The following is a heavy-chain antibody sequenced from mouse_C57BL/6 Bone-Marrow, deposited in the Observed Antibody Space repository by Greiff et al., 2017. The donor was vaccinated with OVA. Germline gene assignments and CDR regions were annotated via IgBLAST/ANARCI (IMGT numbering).Heavy chain of an antibody. J-gene: IGHJ2*01. CDR1: GYTFTSYW. V-gene: IGHV1-55*01. Sequence: VQLQQPGAELVKPGASVKMSCKASGYTFTSYWITWVKQRPGQGLEWIGDIYPGSGSTNYNEKFKSKATLTVDTSSSTAYMQLSSLTSEDSAVYYGARSRGSSPYFDYWGQGTTLTVSS. D-gene: IGHD1-1*01. CDR2: IYPGSGST. CDR3: ARSRGSSPYFDY.